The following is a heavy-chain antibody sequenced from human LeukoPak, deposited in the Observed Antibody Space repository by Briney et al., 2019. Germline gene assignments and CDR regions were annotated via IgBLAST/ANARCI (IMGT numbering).Heavy chain of an antibody. CDR1: GFTVSSNY. Sequence: GGSLRLSCAASGFTVSSNYMSWVRQAPGKGLEWVSVIYSGGSTYYADSVKGRFTISRDNSKNTLYLQMNSLRAEDTAVYYCARDYGGNPESGIDAFDIWGQGTMVTVSS. J-gene: IGHJ3*02. CDR2: IYSGGST. D-gene: IGHD4-23*01. V-gene: IGHV3-66*01. CDR3: ARDYGGNPESGIDAFDI.